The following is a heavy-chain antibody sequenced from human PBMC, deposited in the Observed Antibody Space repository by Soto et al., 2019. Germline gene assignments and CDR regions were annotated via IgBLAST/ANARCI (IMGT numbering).Heavy chain of an antibody. CDR2: IIPILGIA. J-gene: IGHJ5*02. CDR3: ARSYSSGWYWFDP. V-gene: IGHV1-69*02. D-gene: IGHD6-19*01. Sequence: EVKKPGSSVKVSCKASGGTFSSYTISWVRQAPGQGLEWMGRIIPILGIANYAQKFQGRVTITADKSTSTAYMELSSLRSEDTAVYYCARSYSSGWYWFDPWGQGTLVTVSS. CDR1: GGTFSSYT.